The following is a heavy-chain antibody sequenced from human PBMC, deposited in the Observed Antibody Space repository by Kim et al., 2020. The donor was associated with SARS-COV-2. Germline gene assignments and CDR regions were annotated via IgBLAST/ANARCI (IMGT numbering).Heavy chain of an antibody. J-gene: IGHJ4*02. CDR1: GFAFQDYA. Sequence: GGSLRLSCAASGFAFQDYAMHWVRLVPGKGLEWVSGISWNGGSIGYADSVMGRFTVSRDNAKNTLFLQMSSLRPEDTAFYYCTKDRDTHGNYGGRYFDSWGRGTLVTVSS. CDR3: TKDRDTHGNYGGRYFDS. V-gene: IGHV3-9*01. CDR2: ISWNGGSI. D-gene: IGHD1-7*01.